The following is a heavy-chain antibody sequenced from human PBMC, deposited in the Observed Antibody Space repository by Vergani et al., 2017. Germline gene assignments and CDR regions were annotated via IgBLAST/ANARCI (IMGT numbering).Heavy chain of an antibody. CDR1: GFTFSSYS. J-gene: IGHJ6*02. Sequence: EVQLLESGGGLVKPGGSLRLSCAASGFTFSSYSMNWVRQAPGKGLEWVSSISSSSSYIYYADSVKGRFTISRDNAKNSLYLQMNSLRAEDTAVYYCARQQQLDIYYYYGMDVWGQGTTVTVSS. V-gene: IGHV3-21*01. CDR2: ISSSSSYI. CDR3: ARQQQLDIYYYYGMDV. D-gene: IGHD6-13*01.